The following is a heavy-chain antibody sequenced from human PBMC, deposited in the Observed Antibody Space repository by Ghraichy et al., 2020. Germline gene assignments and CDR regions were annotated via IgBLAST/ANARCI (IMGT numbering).Heavy chain of an antibody. J-gene: IGHJ6*02. CDR1: GYTFTSYY. Sequence: ASVKVSCKASGYTFTSYYMHWVRQAPGQGLEWMGIINPSGGSTSYAQKFQGRVTMTRDTSTSTVYMELSSLRSEDTAVYYCARDLFDGRFLESLPYYYYGMDVCGQETTVTVAS. CDR2: INPSGGST. CDR3: ARDLFDGRFLESLPYYYYGMDV. V-gene: IGHV1-46*01. D-gene: IGHD3-3*01.